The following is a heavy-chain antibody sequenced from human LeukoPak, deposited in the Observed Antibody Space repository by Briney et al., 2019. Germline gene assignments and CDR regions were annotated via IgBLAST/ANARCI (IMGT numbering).Heavy chain of an antibody. Sequence: APVKVSCKASGYTFTGYYMHWVRQAPGQGLEWMGWINPNSGGTNYAQKFQGRVTMTRDTSISTAYMELSRLRSDDTAVYYCAREWVGATGGGYFDYWGQGTLVTVSS. D-gene: IGHD1-26*01. CDR3: AREWVGATGGGYFDY. CDR1: GYTFTGYY. V-gene: IGHV1-2*02. J-gene: IGHJ4*02. CDR2: INPNSGGT.